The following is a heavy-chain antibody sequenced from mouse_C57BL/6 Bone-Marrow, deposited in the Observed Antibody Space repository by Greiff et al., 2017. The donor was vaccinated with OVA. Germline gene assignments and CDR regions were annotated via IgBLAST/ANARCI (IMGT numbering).Heavy chain of an antibody. D-gene: IGHD3-2*02. CDR3: ARSVAGTSGDY. CDR2: IYPRSGNT. J-gene: IGHJ2*01. Sequence: VQVVESGAELARPGASVKLSCKASGYTFTSYGISWVKQRTGQGLEWIGEIYPRSGNTYYNEKFKGKATLTADKSSSTAYMELRSLTSEDSAVYFCARSVAGTSGDYWGQGTTLTVSS. CDR1: GYTFTSYG. V-gene: IGHV1-81*01.